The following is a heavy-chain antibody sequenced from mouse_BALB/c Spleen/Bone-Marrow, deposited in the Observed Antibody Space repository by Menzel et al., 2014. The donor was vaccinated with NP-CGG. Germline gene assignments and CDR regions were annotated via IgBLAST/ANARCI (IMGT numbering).Heavy chain of an antibody. CDR1: GYTFTDYA. CDR2: INTYFGDI. CDR3: ARGYSNNYAMDY. D-gene: IGHD2-5*01. Sequence: VKLVESGAELVRPGVSVKISCKGSGYTFTDYAMHWAKQSHAESLEWIGVINTYFGDISYNQKFKGKATIAVDKTSRTVYMELARLTAEDSAIYYCARGYSNNYAMDYWGQGTSVTVSS. J-gene: IGHJ4*01. V-gene: IGHV1S137*01.